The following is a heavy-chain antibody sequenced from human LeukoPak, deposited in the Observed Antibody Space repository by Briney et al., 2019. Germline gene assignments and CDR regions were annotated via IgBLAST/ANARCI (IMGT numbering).Heavy chain of an antibody. D-gene: IGHD6-6*01. CDR3: ASLAGSSSSYYYYYYMDV. CDR2: INHSGST. V-gene: IGHV4-34*01. Sequence: SETLSLTCAVYGGSFSGYYWSWIRQPPGEGLEWFGEINHSGSTNYNPSLKSRVTISVDTSKNQFSLKLSSVTAADTAVYYCASLAGSSSSYYYYYYMDVWGKGTTVTVSS. J-gene: IGHJ6*03. CDR1: GGSFSGYY.